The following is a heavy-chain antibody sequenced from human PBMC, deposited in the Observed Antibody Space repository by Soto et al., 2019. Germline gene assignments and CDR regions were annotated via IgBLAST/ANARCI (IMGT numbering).Heavy chain of an antibody. V-gene: IGHV3-21*01. CDR3: GAAAPARLDF. D-gene: IGHD6-13*01. J-gene: IGHJ4*02. CDR1: GFTFSSYS. CDR2: ISSSSSYI. Sequence: EVQLVESGGGLVKPGGSVRLSCAASGFTFSSYSMNWVRQAPGKGLEWVSSISSSSSYIYYADSVKGRFTISIDNAKNSLYLQMNTLRAEDTAVYYCGAAAPARLDFWGQGTLVTVSS.